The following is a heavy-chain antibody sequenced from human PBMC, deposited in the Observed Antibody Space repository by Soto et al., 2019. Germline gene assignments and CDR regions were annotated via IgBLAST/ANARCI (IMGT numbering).Heavy chain of an antibody. CDR2: ISAYNGNA. Sequence: GTSVKVSCEASGYSFSCYGISWVRQAPEQGLEWMGWISAYNGNANNAQKLQGRVSMTTDTSTSTALMELRSLRSDDTAVYYCARDTYSNYLSNGMDIWGQGTTVTVSS. J-gene: IGHJ6*02. D-gene: IGHD4-4*01. V-gene: IGHV1-18*01. CDR3: ARDTYSNYLSNGMDI. CDR1: GYSFSCYG.